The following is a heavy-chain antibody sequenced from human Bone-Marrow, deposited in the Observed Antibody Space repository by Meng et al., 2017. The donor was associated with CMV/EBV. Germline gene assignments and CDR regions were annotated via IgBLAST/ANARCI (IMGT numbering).Heavy chain of an antibody. CDR2: ISYDGSNK. CDR1: GFTFSSYA. D-gene: IGHD3-10*01. V-gene: IGHV3-30*04. J-gene: IGHJ4*02. Sequence: GESLKISCAASGFTFSSYAMHWVRQAPGKGLEWVAVISYDGSNKYYADSVKGRFTISRDNSKNTLYLQMNSLRAEDTAVYYCAKDDVYYYGSGSYQDYWGQGTLVTVSS. CDR3: AKDDVYYYGSGSYQDY.